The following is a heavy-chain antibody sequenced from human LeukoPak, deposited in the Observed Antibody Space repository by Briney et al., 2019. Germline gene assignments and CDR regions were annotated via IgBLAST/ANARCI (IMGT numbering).Heavy chain of an antibody. Sequence: SETLSLTCTVSGGSISSGSYYWSWIRQPAGKGLEWIGHIYTSGGTNYNPSLKSRVTISVDTSKNQFSLKLSSVTAADTAVYYCARARYCSSTSCPYYYYYMDVWGKGTTVTISS. V-gene: IGHV4-61*09. CDR2: IYTSGGT. D-gene: IGHD2-2*01. CDR1: GGSISSGSYY. J-gene: IGHJ6*03. CDR3: ARARYCSSTSCPYYYYYMDV.